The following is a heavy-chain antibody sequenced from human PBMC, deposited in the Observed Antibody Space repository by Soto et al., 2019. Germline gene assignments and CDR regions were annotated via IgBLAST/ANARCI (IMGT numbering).Heavy chain of an antibody. D-gene: IGHD3-3*02. J-gene: IGHJ6*01. CDR1: GGTFRTSA. CDR2: IMPVFPTP. Sequence: QVQLVQSGAEVKKPGSSVKVSCKTSGGTFRTSAISWVRQAPGQGLEWMGGIMPVFPTPDYAQKFQGRGTITADDSTGTAYMELSSLRSADTAVYYCARDKARHQLGGDYYYLMDVWGQGTTVTVSS. CDR3: ARDKARHQLGGDYYYLMDV. V-gene: IGHV1-69*12.